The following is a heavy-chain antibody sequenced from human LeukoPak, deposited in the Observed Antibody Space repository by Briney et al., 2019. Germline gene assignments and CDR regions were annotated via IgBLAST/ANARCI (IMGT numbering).Heavy chain of an antibody. CDR2: IGAYNGNT. D-gene: IGHD2-21*02. J-gene: IGHJ4*02. V-gene: IGHV1-18*01. CDR1: GYTFSDHG. CDR3: ARAGAEVTSHFDV. Sequence: ASVKVSCKASGYTFSDHGISWVRQAPGQGLEWMGWIGAYNGNTNFAQKLQGRVTMTTDTSTRTAYMELRSLTSDDTAVYYCARAGAEVTSHFDVWGQGTLVTVS.